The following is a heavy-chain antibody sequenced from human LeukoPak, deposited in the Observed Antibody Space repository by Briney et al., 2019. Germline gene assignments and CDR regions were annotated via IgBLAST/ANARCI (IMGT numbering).Heavy chain of an antibody. CDR3: ARDGYYFDY. V-gene: IGHV4-39*07. J-gene: IGHJ4*02. CDR1: GFTFSNHGM. D-gene: IGHD3-10*01. CDR2: IYYSGST. Sequence: PGGSLRLSCAASGFTFSNHGMNWVRQAPGKGLEWIGSIYYSGSTYYNPSLKSRVTISVDTSKNQFSLKLSSVTAAVTAVYYCARDGYYFDYWGQGTLVTVSS.